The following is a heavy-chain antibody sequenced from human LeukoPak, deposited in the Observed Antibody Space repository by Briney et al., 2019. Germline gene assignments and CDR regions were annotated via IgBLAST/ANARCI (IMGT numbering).Heavy chain of an antibody. V-gene: IGHV3-20*04. D-gene: IGHD2/OR15-2a*01. Sequence: GGSLRLSCAASGFTFDDHGMSWVRQAPGKGLEWVSGTKWDGGRTGYADSVKGRFTISRDNARDSLFLQMNSLRVEDTAIYYCARAGLLFYFDYWGQGALVTVSS. CDR3: ARAGLLFYFDY. CDR1: GFTFDDHG. CDR2: TKWDGGRT. J-gene: IGHJ4*02.